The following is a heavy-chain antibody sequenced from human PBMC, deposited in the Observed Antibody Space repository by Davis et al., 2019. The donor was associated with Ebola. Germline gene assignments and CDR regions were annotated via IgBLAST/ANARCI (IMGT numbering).Heavy chain of an antibody. Sequence: GESLKISCQASGYNFTSNWIGWVRQMPGKGLEWMGIVYPGDSDTLYSPSFQGRVSISVDKSVTNAYLQWSSLEASDTAIYYCSRHGIPATGMFGEDYWGQGTLVTVSS. V-gene: IGHV5-51*01. J-gene: IGHJ4*02. CDR2: VYPGDSDT. CDR3: SRHGIPATGMFGEDY. D-gene: IGHD3-10*02. CDR1: GYNFTSNW.